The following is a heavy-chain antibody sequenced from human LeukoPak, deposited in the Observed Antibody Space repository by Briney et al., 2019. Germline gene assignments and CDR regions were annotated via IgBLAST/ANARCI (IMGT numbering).Heavy chain of an antibody. D-gene: IGHD7-27*01. CDR1: GFTFNSFF. CDR2: ISQDGSET. CDR3: VRDLGHSRHYFEY. J-gene: IGHJ4*02. V-gene: IGHV3-7*01. Sequence: GGSLRLSCAASGFTFNSFFLNWLRLTPGREREWLACISQDGSETFYMDSVRGRFTISRDNTKNSLYLQMDSLRAEDTAVYFCVRDLGHSRHYFEYWGQGALVTVSS.